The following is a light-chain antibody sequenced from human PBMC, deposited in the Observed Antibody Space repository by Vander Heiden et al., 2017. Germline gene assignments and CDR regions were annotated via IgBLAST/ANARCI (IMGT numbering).Light chain of an antibody. Sequence: SYELTQPPSVSVSPGQTASITCSGDKLGDKYAYWYQQKPGQSPVLVIYQDSKRPSGIPERFSGSNSGNTATPTISGTHTMDEADYYCQAWDSFVVFGGGTKLTVL. V-gene: IGLV3-1*01. J-gene: IGLJ2*01. CDR3: QAWDSFVV. CDR2: QDS. CDR1: KLGDKY.